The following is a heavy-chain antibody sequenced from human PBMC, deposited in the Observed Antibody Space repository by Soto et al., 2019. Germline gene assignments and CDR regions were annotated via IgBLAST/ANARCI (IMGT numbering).Heavy chain of an antibody. CDR1: GGSISSYY. CDR2: IYYSGST. D-gene: IGHD4-4*01. Sequence: PSETLSLTCTVSGGSISSYYWSWFRQPPGKGLEWIGYIYYSGSTNYNPSLKSRVTISVDTSKNQFSLKLSSVTAADTAVYYCARVALTVTKINWYFDLWGRGTLVTVSS. J-gene: IGHJ2*01. V-gene: IGHV4-59*01. CDR3: ARVALTVTKINWYFDL.